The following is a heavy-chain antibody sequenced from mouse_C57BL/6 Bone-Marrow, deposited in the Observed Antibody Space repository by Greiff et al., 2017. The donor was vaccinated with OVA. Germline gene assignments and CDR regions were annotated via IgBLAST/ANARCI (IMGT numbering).Heavy chain of an antibody. CDR2: IDPETGGT. CDR3: VRYCYAMDY. Sequence: VQLQESGAELVRPGASVTLSCKASGYTFTDYEMHWVKQTPVHGLEWIGAIDPETGGTAYNQKFKGKAILTADKSSSTAYMELRSLTSEDSAVYYCVRYCYAMDYWGQGTSVTVSS. V-gene: IGHV1-15*01. D-gene: IGHD1-1*01. CDR1: GYTFTDYE. J-gene: IGHJ4*01.